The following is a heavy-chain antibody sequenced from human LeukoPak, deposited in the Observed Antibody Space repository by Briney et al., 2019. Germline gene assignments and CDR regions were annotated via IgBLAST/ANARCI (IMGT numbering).Heavy chain of an antibody. CDR1: GGSISISSYY. Sequence: SETLSLTCTVSGGSISISSYYWGWIRQPPGKGLEWIGSIYYSGSTYYNPSLKSRVTISVDRSKNQFSLKLSSVTAADTAVYYCARHLGYGDYYFYGMDVWGQGTTVTVSS. V-gene: IGHV4-39*07. D-gene: IGHD4-17*01. CDR3: ARHLGYGDYYFYGMDV. CDR2: IYYSGST. J-gene: IGHJ6*02.